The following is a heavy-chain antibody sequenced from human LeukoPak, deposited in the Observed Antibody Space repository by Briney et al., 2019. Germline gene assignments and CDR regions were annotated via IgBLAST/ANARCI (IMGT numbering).Heavy chain of an antibody. CDR1: GGSISSYY. Sequence: SETLSPTCTVSGGSISSYYWTWIRQPPGKGLEWIGYMSYSGSTNYNPSLKSRVSISIDTSKNQFSLKLSSVTAADTAVYYCASGGYCSSGSCYPNWFDPWGQGTLVTVSS. J-gene: IGHJ5*02. CDR2: MSYSGST. D-gene: IGHD2-15*01. V-gene: IGHV4-59*01. CDR3: ASGGYCSSGSCYPNWFDP.